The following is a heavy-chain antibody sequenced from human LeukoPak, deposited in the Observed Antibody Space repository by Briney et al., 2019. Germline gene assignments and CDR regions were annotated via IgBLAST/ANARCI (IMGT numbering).Heavy chain of an antibody. CDR1: GGSFSGYY. Sequence: PSETLSLTCAVYGGSFSGYYWSWIRQPPRKGLEWIGEIDHSGSTNYNPSLKSRVTISVDTSKNQFSLKVSSVTAADTAVYYCARLSRPGYCSGGTCPPDYWGQGTLVTVSS. V-gene: IGHV4-34*01. CDR3: ARLSRPGYCSGGTCPPDY. J-gene: IGHJ4*02. D-gene: IGHD2-15*01. CDR2: IDHSGST.